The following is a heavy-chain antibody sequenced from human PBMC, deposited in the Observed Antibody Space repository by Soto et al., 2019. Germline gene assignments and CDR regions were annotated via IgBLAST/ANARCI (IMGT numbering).Heavy chain of an antibody. CDR2: IIPIFGTA. J-gene: IGHJ4*02. Sequence: QVQLVQSGAEVKKPGSSVKVSCKASGGTFSSYAISWVRQAPGQGLEWMGGIIPIFGTANYAQKFQGRVTITADEYTSTVYMELSSLRSEATAVYSCESAPGIAAADDYWGQGTLVTVSS. D-gene: IGHD6-13*01. CDR1: GGTFSSYA. V-gene: IGHV1-69*01. CDR3: ESAPGIAAADDY.